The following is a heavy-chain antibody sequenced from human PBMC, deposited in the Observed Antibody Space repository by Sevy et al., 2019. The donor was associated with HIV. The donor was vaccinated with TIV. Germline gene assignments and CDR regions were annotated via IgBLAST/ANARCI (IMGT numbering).Heavy chain of an antibody. D-gene: IGHD5-12*01. CDR3: ARSRLAIVATLDAFGI. J-gene: IGHJ3*02. V-gene: IGHV4-59*01. CDR1: GGSISSYY. CDR2: IYYSGST. Sequence: SETLSLTCTVSGGSISSYYWSWIRQPPGKGLEWIGYIYYSGSTNYNPSLKSRVTISVDTSKNQFSLKLSSVTAADTAVYYCARSRLAIVATLDAFGIWGQGTMVTGSS.